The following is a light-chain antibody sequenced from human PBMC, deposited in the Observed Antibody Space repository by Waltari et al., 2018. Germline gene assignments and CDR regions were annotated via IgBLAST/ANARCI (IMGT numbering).Light chain of an antibody. CDR3: QQTYKTPQT. CDR1: ETITKY. J-gene: IGKJ1*01. Sequence: DIQLTQSPSSLSASVGDRITITCRASETITKYLNWYHQKPGKAPKLLVYGVFSLHSGVSTRFSGSGSGTDFTRTNGSLQPEEFGTFYCQQTYKTPQTFGQGTKV. V-gene: IGKV1-39*01. CDR2: GVF.